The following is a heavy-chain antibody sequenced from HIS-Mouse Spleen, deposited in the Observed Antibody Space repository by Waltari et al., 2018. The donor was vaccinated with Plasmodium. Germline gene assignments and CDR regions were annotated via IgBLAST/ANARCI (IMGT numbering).Heavy chain of an antibody. CDR2: ISSSSNYI. CDR1: GFTFSSYS. V-gene: IGHV3-21*01. Sequence: EVQLVESGGGLVKPGGSLRLSCAASGFTFSSYSMNWVRQAPGKGLGWVSAISSSSNYIYYADSVKGRFTISRDNAKNSLYLQMNSLRAEDTAVYYCARDRSAAALLGYWGQGTLVTVSS. CDR3: ARDRSAAALLGY. J-gene: IGHJ4*02. D-gene: IGHD6-13*01.